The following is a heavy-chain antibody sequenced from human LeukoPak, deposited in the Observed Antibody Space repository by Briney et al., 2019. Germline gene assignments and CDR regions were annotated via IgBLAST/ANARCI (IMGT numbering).Heavy chain of an antibody. V-gene: IGHV1-2*02. J-gene: IGHJ4*02. CDR2: INPNSGGT. Sequence: ASVKVSCKASGYTFTGYYMRWVRQAPGQGLEWMGWINPNSGGTNYAQKFQGRVTMTRDTSISTAYMELSRLRSDDTAVYYCARRTTGTTGTYYFDYWGQGTLVTVSS. D-gene: IGHD1-1*01. CDR1: GYTFTGYY. CDR3: ARRTTGTTGTYYFDY.